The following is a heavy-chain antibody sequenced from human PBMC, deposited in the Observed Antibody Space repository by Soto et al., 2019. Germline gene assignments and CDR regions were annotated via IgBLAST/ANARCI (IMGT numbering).Heavy chain of an antibody. CDR1: GFTFNSHA. V-gene: IGHV3-30-3*02. CDR3: ARGPRSCSSTTCYTVVL. J-gene: IGHJ4*02. Sequence: GSLRLSCAVSGFTFNSHAMHWVRQAPGKGLEWVAVISYGGANKYYGDSVKGRFTISRDNSRNTLFLQMDSLRPEDTAVYYCARGPRSCSSTTCYTVVLWGRGTLVTVSS. D-gene: IGHD2-2*02. CDR2: ISYGGANK.